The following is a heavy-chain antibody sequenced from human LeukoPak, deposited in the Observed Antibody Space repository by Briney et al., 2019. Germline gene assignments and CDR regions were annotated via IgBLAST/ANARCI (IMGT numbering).Heavy chain of an antibody. CDR3: AKYSGSYNCFDY. Sequence: GRSPRLSCAASGFTFSSYGMHWVRQAPGKGLEWVAVISYDGSNKYYADSVKGRFTISRDNSKNTLYLQMNSLRAEDTAVYYCAKYSGSYNCFDYWGQGTLVTVSS. CDR1: GFTFSSYG. J-gene: IGHJ4*02. CDR2: ISYDGSNK. D-gene: IGHD1-26*01. V-gene: IGHV3-30*18.